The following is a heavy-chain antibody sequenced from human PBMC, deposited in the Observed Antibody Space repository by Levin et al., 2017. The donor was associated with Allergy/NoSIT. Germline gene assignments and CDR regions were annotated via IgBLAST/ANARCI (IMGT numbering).Heavy chain of an antibody. CDR3: ARGRYCSGGTCYAGAFDI. CDR1: GFTFSDYD. Sequence: GGSLRLSCAGSGFTFSDYDMHWVRQAPGKGLEWVSAIYTAGDTYYSGSVKVRFTVSRDNAKNSLYLQMHDLRAGDTALYYCARGRYCSGGTCYAGAFDIWGQGTMVTVAS. D-gene: IGHD2-15*01. CDR2: IYTAGDT. J-gene: IGHJ3*02. V-gene: IGHV3-13*04.